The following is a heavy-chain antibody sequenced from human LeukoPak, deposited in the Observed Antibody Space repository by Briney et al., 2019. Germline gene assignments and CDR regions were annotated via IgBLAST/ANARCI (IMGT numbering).Heavy chain of an antibody. J-gene: IGHJ5*02. CDR2: IFTSGST. Sequence: PSETLSLTCTVSGGSISNYYWTWIRQPAGKGLEWIGRIFTSGSTNYNLSLKSRITISLDTSKNQFSLKLSSVTAADTAVYYCAREGHCSDTNNCYDLWGQGTLVTVSS. D-gene: IGHD2-2*01. CDR3: AREGHCSDTNNCYDL. CDR1: GGSISNYY. V-gene: IGHV4-4*07.